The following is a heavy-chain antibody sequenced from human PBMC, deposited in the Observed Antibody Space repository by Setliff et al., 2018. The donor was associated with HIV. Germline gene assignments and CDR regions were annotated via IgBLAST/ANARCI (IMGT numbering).Heavy chain of an antibody. Sequence: PGGSLRLSCAASGFTFSSYAMHWVRQAPGKGLEWVADISYDGDNEHYADSVKGRFTISRDNSKNTLDLQINNLRPEDTAVYYCVTRYCGESICPEFDYWGQGTTVTVSS. D-gene: IGHD2-21*01. V-gene: IGHV3-30*04. CDR3: VTRYCGESICPEFDY. CDR1: GFTFSSYA. J-gene: IGHJ4*03. CDR2: ISYDGDNE.